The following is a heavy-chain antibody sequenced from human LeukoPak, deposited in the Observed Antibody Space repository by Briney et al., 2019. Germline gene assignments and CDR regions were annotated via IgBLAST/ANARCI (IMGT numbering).Heavy chain of an antibody. V-gene: IGHV4-34*01. J-gene: IGHJ6*02. CDR3: ASRGYSYGYVGAGYYYGMDV. Sequence: SETLSLTCTVYGGSFSGYYWSWIRQPPGKGLEWIGEINHSGSTNYNPSLKSRVTISVDTSKNQFSLKLSSVTAADTAVYYCASRGYSYGYVGAGYYYGMDVWGQRTTVTVSS. D-gene: IGHD5-18*01. CDR1: GGSFSGYY. CDR2: INHSGST.